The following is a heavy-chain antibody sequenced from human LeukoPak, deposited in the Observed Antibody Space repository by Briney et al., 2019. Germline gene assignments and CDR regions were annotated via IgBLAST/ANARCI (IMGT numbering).Heavy chain of an antibody. CDR2: ISGSGDST. CDR3: AKSKPYYYGSGSYYKNPFDY. V-gene: IGHV3-23*01. CDR1: GFTFSSYW. D-gene: IGHD3-10*01. Sequence: GGSLRLSCAASGFTFSSYWMSWVRQAPGKGLEWVSGISGSGDSTYNADSVKGRFTISRDNSKNTLYLQMNSLRAEDTALYYCAKSKPYYYGSGSYYKNPFDYWGQGTLVTVSS. J-gene: IGHJ4*02.